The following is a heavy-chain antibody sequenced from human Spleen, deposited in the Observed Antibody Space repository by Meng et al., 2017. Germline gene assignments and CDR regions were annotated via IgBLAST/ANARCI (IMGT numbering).Heavy chain of an antibody. V-gene: IGHV4-4*02. D-gene: IGHD6-19*01. CDR3: ASYNSGWPQFDS. CDR2: IYHSGST. CDR1: GASFNTTKW. Sequence: VSHPGLVTSSGTPARAFAVAGASFNTTKWWIWVRQTPGKGLEWGGEIYHSGSTNYSPSLKSRVTLSVDKSKNQFSLKLTSVTAADTAVYYCASYNSGWPQFDSWGQGILVTVSS. J-gene: IGHJ4*02.